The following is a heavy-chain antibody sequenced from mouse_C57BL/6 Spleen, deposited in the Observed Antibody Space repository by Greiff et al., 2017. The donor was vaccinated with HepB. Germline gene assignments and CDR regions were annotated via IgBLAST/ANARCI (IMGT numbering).Heavy chain of an antibody. CDR3: ASSGYYGSSKLFDY. D-gene: IGHD1-1*01. Sequence: EVQLQQSVAELVRPGASVKLSCTASGFNIKNTYMHWVKQRPEQGLEWIGRIDPANGNTKAAPKFPGKATITAATSSNTAYLQLSSLTSEDTAIYCCASSGYYGSSKLFDYWGQGTTLTVSS. V-gene: IGHV14-3*01. J-gene: IGHJ2*01. CDR2: IDPANGNT. CDR1: GFNIKNTY.